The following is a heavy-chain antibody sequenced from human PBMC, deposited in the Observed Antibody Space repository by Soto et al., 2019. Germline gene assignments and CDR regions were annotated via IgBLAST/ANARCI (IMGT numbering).Heavy chain of an antibody. J-gene: IGHJ5*02. CDR3: ARGRSLRPTSPFRPQFRRSCFDP. V-gene: IGHV4-34*01. CDR1: GGSFSGYD. CDR2: ISQSGST. Sequence: ASETLSLTCAVYGGSFSGYDWNWIRQPPGKGLEWIGEISQSGSTNYNPSLKGRVTISVDTSKNQFSLKLSSFTAADASVYYCARGRSLRPTSPFRPQFRRSCFDPWGPGILVTVSS.